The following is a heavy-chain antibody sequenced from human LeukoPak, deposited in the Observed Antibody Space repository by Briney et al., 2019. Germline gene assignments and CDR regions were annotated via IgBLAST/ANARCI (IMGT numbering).Heavy chain of an antibody. D-gene: IGHD6-13*01. V-gene: IGHV1-69*04. J-gene: IGHJ4*02. CDR3: ARDDYSSSWYYFDY. Sequence: ASVKVSCKASGGTFSSYAISWVRQAPGLGLEWMGRIIPILGIANYAQKLQGRVTITADKSTSTAYMELSSLRSEDTAVYYCARDDYSSSWYYFDYWGQGTLVTVSS. CDR2: IIPILGIA. CDR1: GGTFSSYA.